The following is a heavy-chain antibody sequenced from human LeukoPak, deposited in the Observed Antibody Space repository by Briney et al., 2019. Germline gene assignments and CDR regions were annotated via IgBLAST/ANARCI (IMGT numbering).Heavy chain of an antibody. V-gene: IGHV3-74*01. CDR1: GFTFSAYW. D-gene: IGHD5-18*01. J-gene: IGHJ4*02. CDR2: ITSDGSST. CDR3: ARDPGDTGMVYDY. Sequence: GGSLRLSCAVSGFTFSAYWMHWVRQAPGKGLVWVSRITSDGSSTIYADSVKGRFTISRDNAKNTLYLQMNSLRAEDTALYYCARDPGDTGMVYDYWGQGTLVTVSS.